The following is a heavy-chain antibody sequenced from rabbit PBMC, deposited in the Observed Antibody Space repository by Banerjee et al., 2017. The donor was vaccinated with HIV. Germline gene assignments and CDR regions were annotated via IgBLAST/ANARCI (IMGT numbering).Heavy chain of an antibody. CDR2: IYSSSSGRA. D-gene: IGHD4-2*01. Sequence: QQQLVESGGGLVKPGASLTLTCTTSGFSFISNAMCWVRQAPGKGLEWIGCIYSSSSGRAYYASWAKGRFTISKTSSTTVTLQVTSLTAADTATYFCARGGYYAGEGYALWGQGTLVTVS. CDR1: GFSFISNA. CDR3: ARGGYYAGEGYAL. V-gene: IGHV1S45*01. J-gene: IGHJ4*01.